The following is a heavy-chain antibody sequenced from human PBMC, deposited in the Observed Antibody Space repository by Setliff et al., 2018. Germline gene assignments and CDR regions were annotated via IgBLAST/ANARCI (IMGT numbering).Heavy chain of an antibody. D-gene: IGHD3-16*01. V-gene: IGHV4-61*09. CDR3: ARLPNYVWGSPVDY. CDR2: IYTSGST. J-gene: IGHJ4*02. Sequence: SETLSLTCTVSGDSISSRTHYWSWIRQPAGEGLEWIGQIYTSGSTYYNPSLKSRVTISVDTSKNQFSLTLSSVTAADTAVYYCARLPNYVWGSPVDYWGQGTLVTVSS. CDR1: GDSISSRTHY.